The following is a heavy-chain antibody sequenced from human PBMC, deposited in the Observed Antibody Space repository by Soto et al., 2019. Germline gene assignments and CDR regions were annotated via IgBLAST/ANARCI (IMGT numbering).Heavy chain of an antibody. CDR1: GFTFSSYA. V-gene: IGHV3-30-3*01. CDR3: ARELHGDYSFDY. J-gene: IGHJ4*02. CDR2: ISYDGSNK. D-gene: IGHD4-17*01. Sequence: QVQLVESGGGVVQPGRSLRLSCAASGFTFSSYAMHWVRQAPGKGLEWVAVISYDGSNKYYADSVKGRFTISRDNSKNTLYLQMNSLRAEDTAVYYCARELHGDYSFDYWGQGTLVTVSS.